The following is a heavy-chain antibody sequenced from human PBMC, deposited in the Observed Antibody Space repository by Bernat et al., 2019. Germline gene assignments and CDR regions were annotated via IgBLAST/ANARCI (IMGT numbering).Heavy chain of an antibody. V-gene: IGHV3-48*03. D-gene: IGHD4-17*01. Sequence: EVQLVESGGGLVQPGGSLRLSCAASGFTFSSYEMNWVRQAPGKGLEWVSYISSSGSTIYYADSVKGRFTISRDNAKNSLYLQMNSLRAEDTAVYYCTRHPDSGDYSWGPGTLVTVSS. CDR2: ISSSGSTI. CDR1: GFTFSSYE. CDR3: TRHPDSGDYS. J-gene: IGHJ5*02.